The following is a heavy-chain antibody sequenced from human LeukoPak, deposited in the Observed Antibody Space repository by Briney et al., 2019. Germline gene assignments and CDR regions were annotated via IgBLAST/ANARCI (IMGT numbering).Heavy chain of an antibody. Sequence: SETLSLTCTVSGGSISSYYWSWIRQPPGKGLEWIGHIYYSGSTNYNPSLKSRVTISVDTSKNQFSLRLSSVTAADTAVYYCARGPFWGYYDSSGYYVDYWGQGTLVTVSS. CDR2: IYYSGST. J-gene: IGHJ4*02. V-gene: IGHV4-59*12. CDR1: GGSISSYY. D-gene: IGHD3-22*01. CDR3: ARGPFWGYYDSSGYYVDY.